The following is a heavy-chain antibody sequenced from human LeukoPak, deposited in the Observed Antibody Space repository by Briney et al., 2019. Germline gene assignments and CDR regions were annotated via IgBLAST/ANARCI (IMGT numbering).Heavy chain of an antibody. D-gene: IGHD5-12*01. V-gene: IGHV3-21*01. J-gene: IGHJ4*02. Sequence: PGGSLRLSCAASGFTFSSYSMNWVRQAPGKGLEWVSSISSSSSYIYYADSVKGRFTTSRDNAKNSLYLQMNSLRAEDTAVYYCARGFSYSGYDYFDYWGQGTLVTVSS. CDR1: GFTFSSYS. CDR2: ISSSSSYI. CDR3: ARGFSYSGYDYFDY.